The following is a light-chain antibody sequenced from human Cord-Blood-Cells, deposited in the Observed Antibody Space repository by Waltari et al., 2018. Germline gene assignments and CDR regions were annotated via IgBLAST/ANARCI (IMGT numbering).Light chain of an antibody. CDR1: SGSIASNY. CDR2: EDN. V-gene: IGLV6-57*03. CDR3: QSYDSSNWV. J-gene: IGLJ3*02. Sequence: NFMLTQPHSVSESPGKTVTISCTRSSGSIASNYVQWYQQRPVSAPTTVIYEDNQRPSGVPVRFSGSIDSSSNSASLTISGLKTEDEADYYCQSYDSSNWVFGGGTKLTVL.